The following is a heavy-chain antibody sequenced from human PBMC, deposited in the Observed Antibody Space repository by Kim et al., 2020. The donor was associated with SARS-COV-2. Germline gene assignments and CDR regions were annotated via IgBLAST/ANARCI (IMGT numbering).Heavy chain of an antibody. J-gene: IGHJ4*02. CDR2: IYYSGST. V-gene: IGHV4-59*01. CDR3: ARDSRQGRYGGNSGFDY. D-gene: IGHD4-17*01. CDR1: GGSISSYY. Sequence: SETLSLTCTVSGGSISSYYWSWIRQPPGKGLEWIGYIYYSGSTNYNPSLKSRVTISVDTSKNQFSLKLSSVTAADTAVYYCARDSRQGRYGGNSGFDYWGQGTLVTVSS.